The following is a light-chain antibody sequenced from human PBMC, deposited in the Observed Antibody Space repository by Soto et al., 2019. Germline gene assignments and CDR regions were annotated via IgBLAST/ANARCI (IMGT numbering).Light chain of an antibody. CDR1: QSVSSK. J-gene: IGKJ4*01. V-gene: IGKV3-15*01. CDR2: AAS. CDR3: QQYNNWPPLT. Sequence: EIVMTQSPATLSVSPGERATFSCRASQSVSSKLAWYQQKPGQAPRLLIYAASTRATGIPARFSGSGSGTELTLTISSLQSEDSAVYYCQQYNNWPPLTFGGGTKVEIK.